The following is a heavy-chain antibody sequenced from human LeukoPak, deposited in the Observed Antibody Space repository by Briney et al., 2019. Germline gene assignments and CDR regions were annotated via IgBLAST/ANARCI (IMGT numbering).Heavy chain of an antibody. CDR3: ARAHSSGRSY. CDR1: GFTFSSYS. CDR2: ISSSSSYI. V-gene: IGHV3-21*01. J-gene: IGHJ4*02. Sequence: PGGSLRLSCAASGFTFSSYSMNWVRQAPGKGLEWVSSISSSSSYIYYADSVKGRFTISRDNAKNSLYLQMNSLRAEGTAVYYCARAHSSGRSYWGQGTLVTVSS. D-gene: IGHD6-19*01.